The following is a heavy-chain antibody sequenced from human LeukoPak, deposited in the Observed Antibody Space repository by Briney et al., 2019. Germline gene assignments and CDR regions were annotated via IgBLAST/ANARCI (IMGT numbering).Heavy chain of an antibody. V-gene: IGHV1-69*13. J-gene: IGHJ4*02. D-gene: IGHD6-13*01. CDR3: AREQVWLYSSSWSRKSFDY. CDR2: IIPIFGTA. Sequence: ASVKVSCKASGYTSTNYGISWVRQAPGQGLEWMGGIIPIFGTANYAQKFQGRVTITADESTSTAYMELSSLRSEDTAVYYCAREQVWLYSSSWSRKSFDYWGQGTLVTVSS. CDR1: GYTSTNYG.